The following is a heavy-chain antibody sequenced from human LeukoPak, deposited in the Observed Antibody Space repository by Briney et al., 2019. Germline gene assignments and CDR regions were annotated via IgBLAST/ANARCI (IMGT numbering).Heavy chain of an antibody. D-gene: IGHD5-24*01. CDR3: ARRFRDGYNEPYIDY. V-gene: IGHV4-59*12. J-gene: IGHJ4*02. Sequence: SETLSLTCTVSGDSISHYYWSWIRQPPGKGLEWIGYIYYTGSTNYNPSLKSRVTISVDTSKNQFSLKLTSVTAADTAVYYCARRFRDGYNEPYIDYWGQGTLVTVSS. CDR1: GDSISHYY. CDR2: IYYTGST.